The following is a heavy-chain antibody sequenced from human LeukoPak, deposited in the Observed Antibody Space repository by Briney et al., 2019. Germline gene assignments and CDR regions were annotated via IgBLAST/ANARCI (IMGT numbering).Heavy chain of an antibody. Sequence: GGSLRLSCAASGFTLSNNYMSWVGQAPGKGLEGVSVIYSGGNTYYSDSVTGRFTISRDNSKNHLYLQMNSMRPEDTAVYYCAAWVVVTSTGWFDPWGQGTLVTVSS. V-gene: IGHV3-66*02. D-gene: IGHD2-2*01. J-gene: IGHJ5*02. CDR1: GFTLSNNY. CDR3: AAWVVVTSTGWFDP. CDR2: IYSGGNT.